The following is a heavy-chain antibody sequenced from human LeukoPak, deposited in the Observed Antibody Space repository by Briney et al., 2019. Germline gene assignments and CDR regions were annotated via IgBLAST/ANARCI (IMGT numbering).Heavy chain of an antibody. CDR1: GFTFSSYW. D-gene: IGHD1-26*01. J-gene: IGHJ3*02. V-gene: IGHV3-74*01. CDR3: ARWSGVVGAAYAFDI. Sequence: GGSLRLSCAASGFTFSSYWMHWVRQAPGKGLVWVSRINSDGSSTSYADSVKGRFTISRDNAKNTLYLQMNSLRAEDTAVYYCARWSGVVGAAYAFDIWGQGTMVTVSS. CDR2: INSDGSST.